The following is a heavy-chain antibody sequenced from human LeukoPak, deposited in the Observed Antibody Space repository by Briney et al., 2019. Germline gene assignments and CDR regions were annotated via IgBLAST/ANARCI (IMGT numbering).Heavy chain of an antibody. Sequence: SETLSLTCAVSGYSISSDYYWGWIRQPPGKGRECIGSIYHSGSTYYNPSLKSRVTISVDTSKNQFSLKLSSVTAADTAVYYCARHLEQQQPQINWFDPWGQGTLVTVSS. D-gene: IGHD6-13*01. CDR2: IYHSGST. CDR3: ARHLEQQQPQINWFDP. CDR1: GYSISSDYY. J-gene: IGHJ5*02. V-gene: IGHV4-38-2*01.